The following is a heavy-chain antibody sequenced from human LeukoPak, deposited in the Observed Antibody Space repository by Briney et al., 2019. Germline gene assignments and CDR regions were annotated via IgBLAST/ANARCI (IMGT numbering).Heavy chain of an antibody. CDR2: IKQDGSEK. CDR3: ARSSSVTIPGYYFDY. D-gene: IGHD2-21*01. CDR1: GFTFSSYW. Sequence: QTGGSLRLSCAASGFTFSSYWMSWVRQAPGKGLEWVANIKQDGSEKYYVDSVKGRFTISRDNAKNSLYLQMNSLRAEDTAVYYCARSSSVTIPGYYFDYWGQGTLVTVSS. J-gene: IGHJ4*02. V-gene: IGHV3-7*01.